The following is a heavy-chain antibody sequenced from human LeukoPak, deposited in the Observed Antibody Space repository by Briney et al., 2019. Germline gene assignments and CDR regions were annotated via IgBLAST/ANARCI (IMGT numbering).Heavy chain of an antibody. Sequence: GGSLRLSCAASGFTFSIYWMSWVRQAPGKGLEWVSYISSTGTTIYYADSVKGRFTISRDNAKNSLYLQMNSLRAEDTAVYYCARYSYGQHYWGQGTLVTVSS. CDR3: ARYSYGQHY. D-gene: IGHD5-18*01. CDR2: ISSTGTTI. CDR1: GFTFSIYW. J-gene: IGHJ4*02. V-gene: IGHV3-48*03.